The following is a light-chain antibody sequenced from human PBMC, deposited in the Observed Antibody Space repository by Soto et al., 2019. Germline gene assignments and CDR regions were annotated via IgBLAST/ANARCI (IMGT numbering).Light chain of an antibody. CDR3: QQFNRYPPT. CDR2: DAS. V-gene: IGKV1-13*02. Sequence: AIQLTQSPSSLSASVGDRVTITCRASQGISSALAWYQQKPGKTPKLLIYDASSLKSGVPSRFSGSGSGTDFPLHISSLQAEDFATYYCQQFNRYPPTFGQGTKLELK. CDR1: QGISSA. J-gene: IGKJ2*01.